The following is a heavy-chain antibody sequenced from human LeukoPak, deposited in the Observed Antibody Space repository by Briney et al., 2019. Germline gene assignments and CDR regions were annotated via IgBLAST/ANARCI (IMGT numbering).Heavy chain of an antibody. V-gene: IGHV3-30*02. CDR3: AKLHYTAMVAGNWFDP. CDR1: GFTFSSYG. J-gene: IGHJ5*02. CDR2: IRYDGSNK. D-gene: IGHD5-18*01. Sequence: GGSLRLSCAASGFTFSSYGMHWVRQAPGKGLEWVAFIRYDGSNKYYADSVKGRFTISRDNSKNTLYLQMNSLRAEDTAVYYCAKLHYTAMVAGNWFDPWGQGTLVTVSS.